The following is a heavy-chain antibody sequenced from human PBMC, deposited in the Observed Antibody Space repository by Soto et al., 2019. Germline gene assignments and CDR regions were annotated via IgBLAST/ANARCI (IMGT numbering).Heavy chain of an antibody. CDR1: GFTFSDYY. D-gene: IGHD5-12*01. V-gene: IGHV3-11*01. CDR3: AREYSGYDTHYYMDV. J-gene: IGHJ6*03. CDR2: ISSSGSTI. Sequence: GGSLRLSCAASGFTFSDYYMSWIRQAPGKGLEWVSYISSSGSTIYYADSVKGRFTISRDNAKNSLYLQMNSLRAEDTAVYYCAREYSGYDTHYYMDVWGKGTTVTVSS.